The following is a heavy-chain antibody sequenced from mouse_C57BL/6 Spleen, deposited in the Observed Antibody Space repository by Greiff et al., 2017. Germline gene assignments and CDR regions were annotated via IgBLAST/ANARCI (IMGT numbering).Heavy chain of an antibody. D-gene: IGHD2-2*01. V-gene: IGHV1-4*01. CDR3: AREDYGYDEGYAMDY. CDR1: GYTFTSYT. CDR2: INPSSGYT. J-gene: IGHJ4*01. Sequence: VQRVESGAELARPGASVKMSCKASGYTFTSYTMHWVKQRPGQGLEWIGYINPSSGYTKYNQKFKDKATLTADKSSSTAYMQLSSLTAEDSAVYYCAREDYGYDEGYAMDYWGQGTSVTVSS.